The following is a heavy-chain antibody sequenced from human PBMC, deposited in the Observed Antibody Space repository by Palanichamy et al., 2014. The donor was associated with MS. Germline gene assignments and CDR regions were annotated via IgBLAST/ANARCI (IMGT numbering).Heavy chain of an antibody. Sequence: QVQLVQSRAEVKKPGASVKVSCKASGYTFTSYGISWVRQAPGQGLEWMGWISAYNGSTNYAQKLQGRVTMTTDTSTSTAYMELRSLRSDDTAVYYCARSRAIFGVARTGDYWGQGTLVTVSS. CDR2: ISAYNGST. V-gene: IGHV1-18*01. CDR1: GYTFTSYG. J-gene: IGHJ4*02. CDR3: ARSRAIFGVARTGDY. D-gene: IGHD3-3*01.